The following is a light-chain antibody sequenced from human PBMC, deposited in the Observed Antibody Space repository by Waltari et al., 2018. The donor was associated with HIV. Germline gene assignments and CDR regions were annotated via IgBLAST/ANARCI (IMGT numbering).Light chain of an antibody. CDR2: DVS. CDR3: SSYTSSNTLPYV. CDR1: SSDVRGYIY. J-gene: IGLJ1*01. Sequence: QSALTQPASVSGSPGQSITISCTGTSSDVRGYIYVYWYQQHPGKAPKLMIYDVSNRPSGVSNRFSGSKSGNTASLTISGLQAEDEADYYCSSYTSSNTLPYVFGTGTKVTVL. V-gene: IGLV2-14*03.